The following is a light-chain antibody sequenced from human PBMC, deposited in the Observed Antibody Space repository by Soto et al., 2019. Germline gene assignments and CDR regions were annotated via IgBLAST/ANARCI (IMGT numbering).Light chain of an antibody. CDR2: SNY. CDR1: SSNIGSNT. CDR3: SSWDGSLNVEV. J-gene: IGLJ1*01. V-gene: IGLV1-44*01. Sequence: QSVLTQPPSASGTPGQRVTISCSGSSSNIGSNTVNWYQQLPGTAPKLLIYSNYQRPSGVPDRVSGSKSGTSASLAIGGLRSEDEADYYCSSWDGSLNVEVFGTGTKLTVL.